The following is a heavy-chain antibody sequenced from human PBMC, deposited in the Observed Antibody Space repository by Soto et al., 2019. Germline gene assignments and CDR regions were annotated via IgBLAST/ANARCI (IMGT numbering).Heavy chain of an antibody. Sequence: SETLSLTCAVYGGSFSGYYWSWIRQPPGKGLEWIGEINHSGSTNYNPSLKSRVTISVDTSKNQFSLKLSSVTAADTAVYYCARGGGTYSSSWYRFAYWGQGTLVTVSS. CDR2: INHSGST. V-gene: IGHV4-34*01. D-gene: IGHD6-13*01. CDR1: GGSFSGYY. J-gene: IGHJ4*02. CDR3: ARGGGTYSSSWYRFAY.